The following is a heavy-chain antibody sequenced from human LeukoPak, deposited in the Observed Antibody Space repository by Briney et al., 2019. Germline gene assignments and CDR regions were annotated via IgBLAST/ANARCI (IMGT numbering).Heavy chain of an antibody. CDR2: IYYSGST. J-gene: IGHJ3*02. V-gene: IGHV4-39*07. CDR1: GGSISSSSYY. CDR3: ARVSGSYFAFDI. Sequence: SETLSLTCTVSGGSISSSSYYWGWIRQPPGEGLEWIGSIYYSGSTYYNPSFKSRVTISVDTSKNQFSLKLSSVTAADTAVYYCARVSGSYFAFDIWGQGTMVTVSS. D-gene: IGHD1-26*01.